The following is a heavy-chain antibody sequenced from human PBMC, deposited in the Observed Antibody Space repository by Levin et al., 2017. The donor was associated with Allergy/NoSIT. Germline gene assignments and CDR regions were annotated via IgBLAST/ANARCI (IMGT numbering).Heavy chain of an antibody. J-gene: IGHJ4*02. CDR2: IIPIFGTA. D-gene: IGHD3-9*01. Sequence: SVKVSCKASGGTFSSYAISWVRQAPGQGLEWMGGIIPIFGTANYAQKFQGRVTITADESTSTAYMELSSLRSEDTAVYYCARDANPYYDILTGYYGNGGFDYWGQGTLVTVSS. CDR3: ARDANPYYDILTGYYGNGGFDY. V-gene: IGHV1-69*13. CDR1: GGTFSSYA.